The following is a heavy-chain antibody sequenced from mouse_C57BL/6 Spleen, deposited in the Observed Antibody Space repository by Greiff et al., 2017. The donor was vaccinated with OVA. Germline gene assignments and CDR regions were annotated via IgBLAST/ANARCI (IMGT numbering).Heavy chain of an antibody. J-gene: IGHJ2*01. V-gene: IGHV7-3*01. D-gene: IGHD4-1*02. CDR1: GFTFTDYY. CDR2: IRNKANGYTT. CDR3: ARSTGTYYFDY. Sequence: DVKLVESGGGLVQPGGSLSLSCAASGFTFTDYYMSWVRQPPGKALEWLGFIRNKANGYTTEYSASVKGRFTISRDNSQSILYLQMNALRAEDRATYYCARSTGTYYFDYWGQGTTLTVSS.